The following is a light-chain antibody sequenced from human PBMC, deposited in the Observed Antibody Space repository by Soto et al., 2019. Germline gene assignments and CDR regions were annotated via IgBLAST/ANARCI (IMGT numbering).Light chain of an antibody. CDR1: SSDLGGYNY. CDR3: SSYTSSTLGI. Sequence: SVLTQPASVSGSPGQSITISCTGTSSDLGGYNYVSWYQQHPGKAPKLMIYEVTNRPSGVSNRFSGSKSGNTASLTISGLQAEDEANYYCSSYTSSTLGIFGGGNQLTVL. J-gene: IGLJ2*01. V-gene: IGLV2-14*01. CDR2: EVT.